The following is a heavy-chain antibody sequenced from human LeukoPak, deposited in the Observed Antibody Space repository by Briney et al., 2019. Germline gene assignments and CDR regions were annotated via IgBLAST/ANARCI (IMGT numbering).Heavy chain of an antibody. D-gene: IGHD2-15*01. CDR2: IYGGGST. Sequence: PGGSLRLSCAASGFTVSSNYMSWVRQAPGKGLEWVSVIYGGGSTYYADSVKGRFTISRDNSKNTLYLQMNSLRAEDTAVYYCARDKYCSGGSCDLYYYYGMDVWGQGTTVTVSS. CDR1: GFTVSSNY. CDR3: ARDKYCSGGSCDLYYYYGMDV. J-gene: IGHJ6*02. V-gene: IGHV3-53*01.